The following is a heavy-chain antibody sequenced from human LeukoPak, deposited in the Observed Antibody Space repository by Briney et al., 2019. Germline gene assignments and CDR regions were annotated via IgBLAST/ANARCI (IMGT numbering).Heavy chain of an antibody. J-gene: IGHJ6*03. CDR3: ARDRPDILTGYYKNHYYYYHMDV. CDR1: GGTFSSYA. V-gene: IGHV1-69*06. Sequence: ASVKVSCKASGGTFSSYAISWVRQAPGQGLEWMGRIIPIFGTANYAQKFQGRVTITADKSTSTAYMELSSLRSEDTAVYYCARDRPDILTGYYKNHYYYYHMDVWGKGTTVTVSS. CDR2: IIPIFGTA. D-gene: IGHD3-9*01.